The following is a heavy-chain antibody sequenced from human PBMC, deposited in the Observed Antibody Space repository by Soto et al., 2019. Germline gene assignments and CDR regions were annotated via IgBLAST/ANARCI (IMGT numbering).Heavy chain of an antibody. CDR3: ARHNYGSGSTYFDY. D-gene: IGHD3-10*01. Sequence: PSETLSLTCTVSVGSISSYYWSWIRQPPGKGLEWIGYIFYSGRIDYNPSLKSRVTISVDMSKNQFSLKLNSMTAADTAVYYCARHNYGSGSTYFDYWAREPWSPSPQ. V-gene: IGHV4-59*08. CDR1: VGSISSYY. J-gene: IGHJ4*02. CDR2: IFYSGRI.